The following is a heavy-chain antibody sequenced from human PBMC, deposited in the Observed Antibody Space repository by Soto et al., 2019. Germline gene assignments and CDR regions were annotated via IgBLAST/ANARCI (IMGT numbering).Heavy chain of an antibody. Sequence: GASVKVSCKVSGDTLTELSMHCVRQAPGKVLEWMGGFDPEDGETIYAQKFQGRVTMTEDTSTDTAYMELSSLRSEDTAVYYCATFLTRTYYDILTGYYNLYYFDYWGQGTLVTVSS. CDR2: FDPEDGET. CDR3: ATFLTRTYYDILTGYYNLYYFDY. D-gene: IGHD3-9*01. V-gene: IGHV1-24*01. J-gene: IGHJ4*02. CDR1: GDTLTELS.